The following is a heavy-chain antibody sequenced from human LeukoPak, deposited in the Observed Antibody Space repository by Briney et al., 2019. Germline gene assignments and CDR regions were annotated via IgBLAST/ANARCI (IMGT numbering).Heavy chain of an antibody. CDR1: GYTFTSYY. CDR3: ARDSINYDFWIGYRYYFDY. V-gene: IGHV1-46*01. J-gene: IGHJ4*02. CDR2: INPSGGST. D-gene: IGHD3-3*01. Sequence: ASVKVSCKASGYTFTSYYMHWVRQAPGQGLAWMGIINPSGGSTSYAQKFQGRVTMTRDTSTSKVYMELSSLRSEDTAVYYCARDSINYDFWIGYRYYFDYWGQGTLVTVSS.